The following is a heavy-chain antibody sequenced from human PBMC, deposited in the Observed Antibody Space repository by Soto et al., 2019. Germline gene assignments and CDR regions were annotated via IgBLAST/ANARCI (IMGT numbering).Heavy chain of an antibody. J-gene: IGHJ6*04. CDR1: GGSFSGYY. CDR3: ERGGPLLWFGELFFYYYYGMDV. Sequence: QVQLQQWGAGLLKPSETLSLTCAVYGGSFSGYYWSWIRQPPGKGLEWIGEINHSGSTNYNPSLKSRVTISVDTSKNQFSLKLSSVTAADTAVYYCERGGPLLWFGELFFYYYYGMDVWGKGTTVTVSS. CDR2: INHSGST. V-gene: IGHV4-34*01. D-gene: IGHD3-10*01.